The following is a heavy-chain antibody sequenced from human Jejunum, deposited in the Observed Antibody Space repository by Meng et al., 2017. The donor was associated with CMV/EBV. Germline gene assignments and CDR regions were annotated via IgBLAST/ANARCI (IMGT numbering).Heavy chain of an antibody. CDR2: IRSKTYSSAT. Sequence: YTIHWVRQAPGKGLEWVGRIRSKTYSSATAYAASVKGRFIISRDDSKNTAYLQMNSLKTEDTAVYYCTRHSIVVVPAAGFDPWGQGTLVTVSS. V-gene: IGHV3-73*01. J-gene: IGHJ5*02. CDR1: YT. D-gene: IGHD2-2*01. CDR3: TRHSIVVVPAAGFDP.